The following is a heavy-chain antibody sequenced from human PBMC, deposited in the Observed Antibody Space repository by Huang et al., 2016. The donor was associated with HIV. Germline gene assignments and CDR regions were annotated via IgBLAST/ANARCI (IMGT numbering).Heavy chain of an antibody. Sequence: QVQLEQSGPAVRKPGSSVKVSCQASGGSFSAQIISWVRQAPGKRFEWMGGIIPLCRAPAYEQEVKGGVTMTADESTATIYMELNSLTAEDTAVYYCAMSLRYQYDSRSYWGRYFDYWGQGTLVTVSS. D-gene: IGHD3-16*01. CDR1: GGSFSAQI. V-gene: IGHV1-69*01. CDR3: AMSLRYQYDSRSYWGRYFDY. J-gene: IGHJ4*02. CDR2: IIPLCRAP.